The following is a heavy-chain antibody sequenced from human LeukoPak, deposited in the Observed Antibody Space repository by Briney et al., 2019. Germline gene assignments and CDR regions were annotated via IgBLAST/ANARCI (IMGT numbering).Heavy chain of an antibody. J-gene: IGHJ3*02. D-gene: IGHD3-10*01. CDR3: AKDRESTYGLGAFDM. CDR2: ISSSSSYT. CDR1: GFTFSSYS. Sequence: GGSLRLSCAASGFTFSSYSMNWVRQAPGKGLEWVSSISSSSSYTYYADSVKGRFTISRDNSKNTLYLQMNSLRAEDTALYYCAKDRESTYGLGAFDMWGQGTMVTVSS. V-gene: IGHV3-21*04.